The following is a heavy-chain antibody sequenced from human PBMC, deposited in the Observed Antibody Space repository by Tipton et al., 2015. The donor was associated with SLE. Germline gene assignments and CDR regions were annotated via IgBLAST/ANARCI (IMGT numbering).Heavy chain of an antibody. J-gene: IGHJ3*01. Sequence: TLSLTCAVSGYSISSGYYWGWIRQPPGKGLEWIGSIYGSGSSYYNPSLRSRVTISVDTSKNQFSLNLNSVTAADTAIYYCAREKENTGWFWLNAFDVWGRGTLVTVST. CDR1: GYSISSGYY. D-gene: IGHD6-19*01. V-gene: IGHV4-38-2*02. CDR3: AREKENTGWFWLNAFDV. CDR2: IYGSGSS.